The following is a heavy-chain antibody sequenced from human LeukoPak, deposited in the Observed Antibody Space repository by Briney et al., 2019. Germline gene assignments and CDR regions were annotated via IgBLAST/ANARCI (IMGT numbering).Heavy chain of an antibody. CDR1: GYTFTSYY. CDR3: ARAVPAAILGDRYYYYYYMDV. V-gene: IGHV1-46*01. CDR2: INPSGGST. D-gene: IGHD2-2*02. J-gene: IGHJ6*03. Sequence: ASVKVSCKASGYTFTSYYMHWVRQAPGQGLEWMGIINPSGGSTSYAQKFQGRVTMTREMSTSTVYMELSSLRSEDTAVYYCARAVPAAILGDRYYYYYYMDVWGKGTTVTVSS.